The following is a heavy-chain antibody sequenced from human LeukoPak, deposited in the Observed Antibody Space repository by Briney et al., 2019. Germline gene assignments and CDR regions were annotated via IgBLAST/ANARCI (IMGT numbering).Heavy chain of an antibody. V-gene: IGHV3-23*01. Sequence: GGSLRLSCAASGFTFSSYTMSWVRQAPGKGLEWVSAISGSGGSTYYADSVKGRFTISRDNSKNTLYLQMNSLRAEDTAVYYCAKGLRLRGVITSHFDYWGQGTLVTVSS. D-gene: IGHD3-10*01. J-gene: IGHJ4*02. CDR3: AKGLRLRGVITSHFDY. CDR2: ISGSGGST. CDR1: GFTFSSYT.